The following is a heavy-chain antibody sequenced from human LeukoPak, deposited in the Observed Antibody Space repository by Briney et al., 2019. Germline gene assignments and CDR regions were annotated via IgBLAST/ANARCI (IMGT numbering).Heavy chain of an antibody. Sequence: SETLSLTCTVSGGSISSYYWSWIRQPPGKGLEWIGYIYYSGSTNYNPSLKSRVTTSVDTSKNQFSLKLSSVTAAETAVYYCARTRYSGRYGDYFDYWGQGTLVTVSS. CDR1: GGSISSYY. CDR3: ARTRYSGRYGDYFDY. CDR2: IYYSGST. V-gene: IGHV4-59*08. D-gene: IGHD1-26*01. J-gene: IGHJ4*02.